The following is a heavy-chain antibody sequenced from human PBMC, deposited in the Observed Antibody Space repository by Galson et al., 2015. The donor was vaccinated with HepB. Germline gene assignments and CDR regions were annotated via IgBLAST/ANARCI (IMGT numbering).Heavy chain of an antibody. V-gene: IGHV3-23*01. CDR1: GFTFSSYA. Sequence: SLRLSCAASGFTFSSYAMSWVRQAPGKGLEWVSSISGSGGSKYYADSVKGRFTISRDNSNNTLYLQMNSLRAEDTAVYYCAIGGGSSPCDYWGQGTLVTVSS. D-gene: IGHD6-6*01. CDR3: AIGGGSSPCDY. J-gene: IGHJ4*02. CDR2: ISGSGGSK.